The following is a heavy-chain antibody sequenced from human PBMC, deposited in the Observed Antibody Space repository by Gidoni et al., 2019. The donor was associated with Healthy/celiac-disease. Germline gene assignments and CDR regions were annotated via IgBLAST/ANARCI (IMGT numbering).Heavy chain of an antibody. Sequence: QVQLVQSGAEVKQPGASVKVSCKVSGYTLTELSMHWVRQAPGKGLEWMGGFDPEDGETIYAQKFQGRVTMTEDTSTDTAYMELSSLRSEDTAVYYCATLRVQRFLEWLGSNNWFDPWGQGTLVTVSS. CDR2: FDPEDGET. D-gene: IGHD3-3*01. CDR1: GYTLTELS. V-gene: IGHV1-24*01. CDR3: ATLRVQRFLEWLGSNNWFDP. J-gene: IGHJ5*02.